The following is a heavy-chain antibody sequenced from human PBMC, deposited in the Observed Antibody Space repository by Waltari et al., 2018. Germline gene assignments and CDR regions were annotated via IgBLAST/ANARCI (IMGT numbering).Heavy chain of an antibody. Sequence: LRLSCKASGFIFSRFDMHWVRQAPGMGLEWVSLIRFDGSQKYYSESLKGRFTVSRDNSRDTLYLHMENLGSDDTATYFCAGDISVSSPSLWGRGTLVTVSS. D-gene: IGHD3-3*02. CDR1: GFIFSRFD. CDR3: AGDISVSSPSL. V-gene: IGHV3-30*02. J-gene: IGHJ1*01. CDR2: IRFDGSQK.